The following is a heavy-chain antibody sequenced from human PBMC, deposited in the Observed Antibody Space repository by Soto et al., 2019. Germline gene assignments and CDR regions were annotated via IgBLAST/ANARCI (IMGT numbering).Heavy chain of an antibody. CDR1: GGSFSGYY. J-gene: IGHJ5*02. CDR3: ARGIPYHDILTGLTQVNWFDP. Sequence: SETLSLTCAVYGGSFSGYYWSWIRQPPGKGLEWIGEINHSGSTNYNPSLKSRVTISVDTSKNQFSLKLSSVTAADTAVYYCARGIPYHDILTGLTQVNWFDPWGQGTLVTVSS. V-gene: IGHV4-34*01. D-gene: IGHD3-9*01. CDR2: INHSGST.